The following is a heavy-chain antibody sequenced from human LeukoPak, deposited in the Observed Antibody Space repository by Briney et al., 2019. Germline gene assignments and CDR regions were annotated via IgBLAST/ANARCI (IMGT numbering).Heavy chain of an antibody. CDR3: ARHHGPLRTIFGVVTPLDV. D-gene: IGHD3-3*01. CDR1: GGSISSYY. CDR2: IYTSGST. Sequence: SEALSLTCTVSGGSISSYYWSWIRQPPGKGLEWIGYIYTSGSTNYNPSLKSRVTISVDTSKNQFSLKLSSVTAADTAVYYCARHHGPLRTIFGVVTPLDVWGKGTTVTVSS. J-gene: IGHJ6*04. V-gene: IGHV4-4*09.